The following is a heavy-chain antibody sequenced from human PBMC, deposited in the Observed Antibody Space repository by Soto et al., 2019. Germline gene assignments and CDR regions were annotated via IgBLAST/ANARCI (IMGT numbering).Heavy chain of an antibody. J-gene: IGHJ6*02. Sequence: ASVKVSCKASGYTFTGYYMHWVRQAPGQGLEWMGWINPNSGGTNYAQKFQGWVTMTRDTSISTAYMELSRLRSDDTAVYYRARGPIRPYGMDVWGQGTTVTVSS. CDR3: ARGPIRPYGMDV. CDR2: INPNSGGT. V-gene: IGHV1-2*04. CDR1: GYTFTGYY.